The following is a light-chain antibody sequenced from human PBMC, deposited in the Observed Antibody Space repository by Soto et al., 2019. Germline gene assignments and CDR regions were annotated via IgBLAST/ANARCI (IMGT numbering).Light chain of an antibody. CDR2: SNN. CDR3: AAWDDSLNGWV. V-gene: IGLV1-44*01. J-gene: IGLJ3*02. Sequence: QSVLTQPPSASGTPGQRVTISCSGSSSNIGSNTVNWYQQLPGTAPKLLIYSNNQRPSGVPDRFSGSKSGTSASLAISGLQSDDEDDYYCAAWDDSLNGWVFGGGTKLTVL. CDR1: SSNIGSNT.